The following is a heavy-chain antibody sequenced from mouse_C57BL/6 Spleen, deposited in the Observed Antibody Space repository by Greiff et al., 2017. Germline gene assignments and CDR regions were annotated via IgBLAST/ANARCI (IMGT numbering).Heavy chain of an antibody. CDR2: IYPGDGDT. V-gene: IGHV1-80*01. D-gene: IGHD4-1*01. Sequence: VQLQQSGAELVKPGASVKISCKASGYAFSSYWMNWVKQRPGKGLEWIGQIYPGDGDTNYNGKFKGKATLTADESSSTAYMQLSSLTSEDSAVYICARKEELGPFAYWGQGTLVTVSA. CDR3: ARKEELGPFAY. CDR1: GYAFSSYW. J-gene: IGHJ3*01.